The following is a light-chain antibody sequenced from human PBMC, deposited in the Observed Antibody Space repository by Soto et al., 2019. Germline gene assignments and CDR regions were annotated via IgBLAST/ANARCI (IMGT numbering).Light chain of an antibody. CDR1: QSVSSI. CDR2: GAS. CDR3: QRYNSWPYT. V-gene: IGKV3D-15*01. J-gene: IGKJ2*01. Sequence: EIVMTQSPATLSLSPGERATLSCRASQSVSSILAWYQQTPGQAPRLLIYGASTRATGIPAMFCGSGSGREYAHTISNLQSKDCAVYYCQRYNSWPYTFGQGIKLEIK.